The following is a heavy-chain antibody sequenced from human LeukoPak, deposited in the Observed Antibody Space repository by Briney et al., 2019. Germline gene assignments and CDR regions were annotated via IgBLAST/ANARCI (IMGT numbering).Heavy chain of an antibody. CDR3: ARRGRSGWYTDY. J-gene: IGHJ4*02. D-gene: IGHD6-19*01. V-gene: IGHV4-34*01. CDR2: INHSGSM. Sequence: SETLSLTCTVYGGSFSGYCWSWIRQSPGKGLEWIGEINHSGSMNYNPSLQSRVTISADTSKNQFSLKLSSVTAADTAVYYCARRGRSGWYTDYWGQGILVTVSS. CDR1: GGSFSGYC.